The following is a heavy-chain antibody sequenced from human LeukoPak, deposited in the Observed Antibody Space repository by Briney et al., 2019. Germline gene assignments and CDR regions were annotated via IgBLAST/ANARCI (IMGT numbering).Heavy chain of an antibody. D-gene: IGHD2-21*01. V-gene: IGHV1-3*04. Sequence: ASVKVSCKASGYTFTSYAIHWVRQAPGQRLECMGWINTGNGNTKYSQKFQGRVTMTRDTSISTAYMELSRLRSDDTAVYYCARGRFPENWFDPWGQGTLVTVSS. CDR3: ARGRFPENWFDP. CDR2: INTGNGNT. J-gene: IGHJ5*02. CDR1: GYTFTSYA.